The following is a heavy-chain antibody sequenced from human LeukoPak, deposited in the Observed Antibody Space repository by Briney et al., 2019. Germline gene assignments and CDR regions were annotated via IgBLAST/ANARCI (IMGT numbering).Heavy chain of an antibody. CDR2: IYHSGST. D-gene: IGHD1-26*01. Sequence: SETLSLTCTVSGYSIDSGFYWGWIRQPPGKGLEWIANIYHSGSTYYNPSLQSRVNISVDTSKNQFSLNLATVAATDTAMYYCARVGYNGSYYHAFEIWGQGTMVTVSS. CDR1: GYSIDSGFY. J-gene: IGHJ3*02. CDR3: ARVGYNGSYYHAFEI. V-gene: IGHV4-38-2*02.